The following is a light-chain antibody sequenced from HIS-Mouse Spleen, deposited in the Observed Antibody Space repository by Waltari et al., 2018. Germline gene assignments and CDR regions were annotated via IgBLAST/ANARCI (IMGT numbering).Light chain of an antibody. V-gene: IGLV3-10*01. J-gene: IGLJ2*01. CDR2: EDS. Sequence: SYELTQPPSVSVSPGQTARITSSGDALPQQYAYWYQQKSGQAPVLVIYEDSKRPSGIPERFSGSSSGTMATLTISGAQVEDEADYYCYSTDSSGNHRVFGGGTKLTVL. CDR3: YSTDSSGNHRV. CDR1: ALPQQY.